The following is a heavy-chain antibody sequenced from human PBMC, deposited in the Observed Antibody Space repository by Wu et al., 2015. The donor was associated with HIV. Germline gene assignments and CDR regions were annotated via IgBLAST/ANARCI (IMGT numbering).Heavy chain of an antibody. CDR1: GYTFNDYY. J-gene: IGHJ4*02. CDR2: INPNSGGT. CDR3: ARDKRGYDVLTGYSHYFFDF. Sequence: QVQLVQSGAEVKKPGASMKVSCKASGYTFNDYYIQWVRQAPGQGLEWMGWINPNSGGTNYAQNFEDRVTMTRDTSITTAYMELSSLRSDDTAVYYCARDKRGYDVLTGYSHYFFDFWGQGTLVTVSS. D-gene: IGHD3-9*01. V-gene: IGHV1-2*02.